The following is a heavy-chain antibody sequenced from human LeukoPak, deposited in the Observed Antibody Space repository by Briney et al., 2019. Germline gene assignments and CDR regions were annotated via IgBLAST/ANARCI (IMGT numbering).Heavy chain of an antibody. J-gene: IGHJ3*02. CDR3: AREMGELSFRDAFDI. Sequence: ASVKVSCKASGYTFTSYYMHWVRQAPGQGPEWMGIITPSGGSTNYAQKFQGRVTMTRDTSTSTVYMELSSLRSEDTAVYYCAREMGELSFRDAFDIWGQGTMVTVSS. D-gene: IGHD3-16*02. CDR2: ITPSGGST. V-gene: IGHV1-46*01. CDR1: GYTFTSYY.